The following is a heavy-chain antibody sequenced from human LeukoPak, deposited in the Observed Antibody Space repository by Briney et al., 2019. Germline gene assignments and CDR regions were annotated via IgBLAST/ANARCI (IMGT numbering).Heavy chain of an antibody. CDR1: GFTFSSYA. D-gene: IGHD3-9*01. Sequence: GGSLRLSCAASGFTFSSYAMSWVRQAPGKGLEWVSGISGSGSNTWYAETVKGRFTISRDNSKNTLYLQMNSLRAEDTAVYYCAREGLLRYFDTLDYWGQGTLVTVSS. CDR3: AREGLLRYFDTLDY. V-gene: IGHV3-23*01. J-gene: IGHJ4*02. CDR2: ISGSGSNT.